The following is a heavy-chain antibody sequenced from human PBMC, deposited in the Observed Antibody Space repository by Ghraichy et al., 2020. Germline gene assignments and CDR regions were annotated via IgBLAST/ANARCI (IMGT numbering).Heavy chain of an antibody. V-gene: IGHV3-9*03. CDR1: GFNFGDFG. D-gene: IGHD6-13*01. Sequence: GGSLRLSCAASGFNFGDFGMHWVRHAPGKGLEWVSSVNRNSDKIDYAASVKGRFTISRDNAKNSLYLQMNSLRPDDMALYYCVKDAAAGVVNWYFDLWGRGTLVTVSS. CDR2: VNRNSDKI. CDR3: VKDAAAGVVNWYFDL. J-gene: IGHJ2*01.